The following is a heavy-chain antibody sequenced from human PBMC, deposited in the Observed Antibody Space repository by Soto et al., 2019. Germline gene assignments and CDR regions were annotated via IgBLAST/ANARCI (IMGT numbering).Heavy chain of an antibody. V-gene: IGHV4-34*01. CDR2: INHSGST. CDR3: ARRGYSYGFDY. Sequence: QVQLQQWGAGLLKPSETLSLTCAVYGGSFSGYYWSWIRQPPGKGLEWIGEINHSGSTNYNPSLTSRVTISVDTSKNQFSLKLSSVTAADTAVYSCARRGYSYGFDYWGQGTLVTVSS. CDR1: GGSFSGYY. J-gene: IGHJ4*02. D-gene: IGHD5-18*01.